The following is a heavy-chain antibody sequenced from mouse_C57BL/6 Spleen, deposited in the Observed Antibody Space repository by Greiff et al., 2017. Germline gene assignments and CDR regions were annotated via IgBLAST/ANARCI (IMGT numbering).Heavy chain of an antibody. J-gene: IGHJ3*01. CDR3: ARQEGFAY. Sequence: EVMLVESGGGLVQPGGSLKLSCAASGFTFSDYYMYWVRQTPEKRLEWVAYISNGGGSTYYPDTVKGRFTITRDNAKNTLYLQMRRLKSEDTAMYYCARQEGFAYWGQGTLVTVSA. CDR1: GFTFSDYY. V-gene: IGHV5-12*01. CDR2: ISNGGGST.